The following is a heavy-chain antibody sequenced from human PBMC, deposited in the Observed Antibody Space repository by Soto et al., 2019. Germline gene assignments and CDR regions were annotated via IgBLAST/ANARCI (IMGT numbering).Heavy chain of an antibody. D-gene: IGHD1-7*01. J-gene: IGHJ4*02. CDR1: GGSISSSSYY. CDR3: ARLSFWNYSY. CDR2: IYYSGST. Sequence: SETLSLTCTVSGGSISSSSYYWGWIRQPPGKGLEWIGSIYYSGSTYYNPSLKSRVTISVDTSKNQFSLKLSSVTAADTAVYYCARLSFWNYSYWGQGTLVTVSS. V-gene: IGHV4-39*01.